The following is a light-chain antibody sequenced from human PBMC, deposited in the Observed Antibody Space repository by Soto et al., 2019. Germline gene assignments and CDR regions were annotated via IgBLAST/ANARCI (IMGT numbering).Light chain of an antibody. J-gene: IGKJ2*01. CDR1: QSVSRN. CDR3: QQYHNWPPYT. CDR2: GAS. Sequence: EIVMTQSPATLSVSPGERATLSCRASQSVSRNLAWYQQKPGQAPRLLIYGASTRATGIPARFSGSGSGTEFTLPISSLQSEDFAVYYCQQYHNWPPYTFGQGTKLEIK. V-gene: IGKV3-15*01.